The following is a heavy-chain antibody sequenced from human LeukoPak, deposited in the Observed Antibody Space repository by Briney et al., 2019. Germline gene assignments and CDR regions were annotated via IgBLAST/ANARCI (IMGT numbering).Heavy chain of an antibody. CDR2: IYTGGTP. CDR3: ARGAATGPTLGLDY. D-gene: IGHD6-13*01. Sequence: GGSLRLSCVASGFTVSSNYMTWVRQAPGKGLEWVSVIYTGGTPYYADSVKGRFTISGDISKNTVYLQMNSLRVEDTAVYFCARGAATGPTLGLDYWGQGTLVTVSS. V-gene: IGHV3-53*01. CDR1: GFTVSSNY. J-gene: IGHJ4*02.